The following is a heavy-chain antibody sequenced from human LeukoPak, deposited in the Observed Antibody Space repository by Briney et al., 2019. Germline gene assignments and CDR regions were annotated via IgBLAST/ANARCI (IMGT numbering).Heavy chain of an antibody. V-gene: IGHV4-34*01. D-gene: IGHD2-15*01. Sequence: SGTLSLTCAAYGGSFSGYYWSWIRQPPGKGLEWIGEINHSGSTNYNPSLKSRLTISVDTSKNQFSLKLSSVNAADTAVYYCAMRLNMVAPPGAYDMWGQATMVTVSS. CDR2: INHSGST. CDR1: GGSFSGYY. CDR3: AMRLNMVAPPGAYDM. J-gene: IGHJ3*02.